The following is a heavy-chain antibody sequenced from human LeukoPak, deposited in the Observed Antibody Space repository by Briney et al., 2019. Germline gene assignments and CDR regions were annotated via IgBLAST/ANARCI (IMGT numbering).Heavy chain of an antibody. D-gene: IGHD1-14*01. CDR3: ASRPRADMGPLDY. Sequence: GGSLRLSCAASGFTFSSCAMTWVRQAPGKGLELVASITGDGTRTYYTDSVKGRFTISRDNSKNTLYLQMNSLRADETAIYYCASRPRADMGPLDYWGQGTLVTVST. V-gene: IGHV3-23*01. CDR1: GFTFSSCA. CDR2: ITGDGTRT. J-gene: IGHJ4*02.